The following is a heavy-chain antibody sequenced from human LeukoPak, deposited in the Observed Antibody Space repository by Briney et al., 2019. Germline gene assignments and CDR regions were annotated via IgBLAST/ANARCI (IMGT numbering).Heavy chain of an antibody. D-gene: IGHD6-19*01. CDR3: AKDCDSSGYYGKDV. CDR1: GFTFSSYA. Sequence: GGSLRLSCAASGFTFSSYAMSWVRQAPGKGLEWVSAISGSGGSTYYADSVKGRFTISRDNSKNTLYLQMNSLRAEDTAVYYCAKDCDSSGYYGKDVWGQGTTVTVSS. CDR2: ISGSGGST. V-gene: IGHV3-23*01. J-gene: IGHJ6*02.